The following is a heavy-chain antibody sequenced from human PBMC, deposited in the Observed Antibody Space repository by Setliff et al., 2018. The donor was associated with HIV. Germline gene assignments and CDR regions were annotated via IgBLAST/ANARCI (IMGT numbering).Heavy chain of an antibody. D-gene: IGHD2-15*01. J-gene: IGHJ3*02. CDR2: IYSSGST. CDR1: GGSISSNSYY. CDR3: ATTARGTGGGVAFDI. V-gene: IGHV4-39*01. Sequence: SETLSLTCTVSVSGGSISSNSYYWGWIRQPPGKGLEWIGNIYSSGSTYYNPSLKSRVTISVDTSKDQFTLKLSSVTAADTAVYFCATTARGTGGGVAFDIWGQGTMVIVSS.